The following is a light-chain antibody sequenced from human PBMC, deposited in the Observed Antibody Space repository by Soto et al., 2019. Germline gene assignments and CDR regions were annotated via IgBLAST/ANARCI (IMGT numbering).Light chain of an antibody. CDR1: SSDVGSYDY. CDR3: CAYSTSRTHV. V-gene: IGLV2-14*03. CDR2: DVN. J-gene: IGLJ1*01. Sequence: QSALTQPASVSGSPGQSITFSCTGTSSDVGSYDYVSWHQQHPGKAPKLIIYDVNNRPSGVPSRFSGSKSGNTASLIISGLQTEDEADYYCCAYSTSRTHVFGTGTKLTVL.